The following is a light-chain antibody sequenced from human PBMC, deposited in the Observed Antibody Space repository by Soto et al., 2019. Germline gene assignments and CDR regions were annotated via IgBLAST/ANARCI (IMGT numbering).Light chain of an antibody. V-gene: IGLV2-23*01. CDR1: SSDVV. CDR2: EGS. Sequence: QSALTQPASVSGSPGQSITISCTGTSSDVVSWYQQHPGKAPKLMIYEGSKRPLGVSTRFSGSKFGNTASLTISGLQAEDEADYYCCSYAGSSTFVFGTGTKLTVL. CDR3: CSYAGSSTFV. J-gene: IGLJ1*01.